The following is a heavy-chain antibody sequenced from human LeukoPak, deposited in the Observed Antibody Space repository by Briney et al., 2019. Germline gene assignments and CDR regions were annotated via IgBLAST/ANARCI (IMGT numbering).Heavy chain of an antibody. CDR3: ASNSYGYSYYYGMDV. J-gene: IGHJ6*02. Sequence: GGSLRLSCAASEFTVSIKYMSWVRQAPGKGLEWVSVIYSGGSTYYADSVKGRFTISRDNSKNTLYLQMNSLRAEDTAVYYCASNSYGYSYYYGMDVWGQGTTVTVSS. CDR1: EFTVSIKY. CDR2: IYSGGST. D-gene: IGHD5-18*01. V-gene: IGHV3-66*01.